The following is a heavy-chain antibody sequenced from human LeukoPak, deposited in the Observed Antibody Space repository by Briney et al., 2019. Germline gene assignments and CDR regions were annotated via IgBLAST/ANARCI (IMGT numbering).Heavy chain of an antibody. J-gene: IGHJ4*02. CDR2: VNPSGDST. D-gene: IGHD1-26*01. CDR3: AREQRGGSNSSFNY. Sequence: GAGVTVSYKASGYSFTNYYIHWVGQAPGQGREWMGVVNPSGDSTSSAKKFQGPVPMSRDTSTRTVYMELSSLKSRDTAVYYSAREQRGGSNSSFNYWGQGTRVPVSS. CDR1: GYSFTNYY. V-gene: IGHV1-46*01.